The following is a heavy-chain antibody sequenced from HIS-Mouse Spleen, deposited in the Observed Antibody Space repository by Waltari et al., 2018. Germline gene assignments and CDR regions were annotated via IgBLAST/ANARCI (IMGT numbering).Heavy chain of an antibody. Sequence: QVQLQQWGAGLLKPSETLSLTCAVYVGSFRGYDRSWSRQPPGKGLEWIGEINHSGSTNYNPSLKSRVTISVDTSKNQFSLKLSSVTAADTAVYYCARMGPASGSYGDYWGQGTLVTVSS. D-gene: IGHD1-26*01. CDR1: VGSFRGYD. CDR3: ARMGPASGSYGDY. J-gene: IGHJ4*02. CDR2: INHSGST. V-gene: IGHV4-34*01.